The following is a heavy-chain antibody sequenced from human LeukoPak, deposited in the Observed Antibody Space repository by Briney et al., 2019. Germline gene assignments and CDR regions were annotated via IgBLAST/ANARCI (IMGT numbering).Heavy chain of an antibody. J-gene: IGHJ4*02. Sequence: GGSLRLSCAASGFTFSTSAMGWVRQAPGKGLEGVSSIKGGGGDPFYADSVKGRFTISRDNYKNTLFLQLNSLRADDSAVYYCAKGGHDFNPFYWWGQGTLVTVSS. CDR1: GFTFSTSA. V-gene: IGHV3-23*01. CDR2: IKGGGGDP. D-gene: IGHD2-21*02. CDR3: AKGGHDFNPFYW.